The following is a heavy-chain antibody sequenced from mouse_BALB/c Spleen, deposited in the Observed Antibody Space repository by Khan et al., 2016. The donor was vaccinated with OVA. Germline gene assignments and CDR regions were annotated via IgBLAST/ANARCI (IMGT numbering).Heavy chain of an antibody. CDR2: ISSGGHYT. V-gene: IGHV5-6*01. J-gene: IGHJ4*01. CDR3: ARTMTTAKGDYYAMDY. Sequence: EVQLVESGGDLVKPGGSLKPSCAASGFTFSSYGMSWVRQTPDKRLEWVATISSGGHYTYFPDSVRGRFTISRDNAKNTLYLQMSSLKSEDTAMYYCARTMTTAKGDYYAMDYWGQGTSVTVSS. D-gene: IGHD1-2*01. CDR1: GFTFSSYG.